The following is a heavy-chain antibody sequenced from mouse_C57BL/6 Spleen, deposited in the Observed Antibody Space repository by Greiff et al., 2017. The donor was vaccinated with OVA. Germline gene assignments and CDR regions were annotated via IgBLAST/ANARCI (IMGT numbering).Heavy chain of an antibody. CDR1: GFTFSDYG. D-gene: IGHD1-1*01. CDR3: ARKMDYYGSSWYFDV. V-gene: IGHV5-17*01. Sequence: EVQRVESGGGLVKPGGSLKLSCAASGFTFSDYGMHWVRQAPEKGLEWVAYISSGSSTIYYADTVKGRFTLSRDNAKNTLFLQMTSLRSEDTAMYYCARKMDYYGSSWYFDVWGTGTTVTVSS. J-gene: IGHJ1*03. CDR2: ISSGSSTI.